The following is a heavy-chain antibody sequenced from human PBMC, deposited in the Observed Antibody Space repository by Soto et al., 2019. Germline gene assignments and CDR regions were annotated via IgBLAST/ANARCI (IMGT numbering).Heavy chain of an antibody. D-gene: IGHD3-22*01. V-gene: IGHV2-70*04. J-gene: IGHJ4*02. CDR2: IDWDDDK. CDR1: GFSLSTSGMR. Sequence: SGPTLVNPTQTLTLTCTFSGFSLSTSGMRESWIRQPPGKALEWLARIDWDDDKIYSTSLKTRLTISKDTSKNQVVLTMTNMDPVDTATYYCARTGDDSSGHYLNYFDCWGQGTLVTVSS. CDR3: ARTGDDSSGHYLNYFDC.